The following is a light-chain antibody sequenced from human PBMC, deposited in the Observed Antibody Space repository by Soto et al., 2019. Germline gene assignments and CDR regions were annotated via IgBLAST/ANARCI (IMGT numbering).Light chain of an antibody. J-gene: IGKJ1*01. CDR3: QKYTSAHSYS. CDR2: GAS. CDR1: QGITNY. Sequence: DVQMTQSPSSLSASVGDRVTLTCRASQGITNYLAWYQQKPGKVPKLLIYGASTLQSEVPSRFSGSGSGTDVTLTIDSLQPEDVATYYRQKYTSAHSYSFGQGTKVEI. V-gene: IGKV1-27*01.